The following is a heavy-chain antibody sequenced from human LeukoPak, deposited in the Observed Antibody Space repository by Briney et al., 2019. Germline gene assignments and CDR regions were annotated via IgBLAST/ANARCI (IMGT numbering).Heavy chain of an antibody. J-gene: IGHJ4*02. CDR1: GLTFSSYG. CDR3: ATLSNQQLVEGY. D-gene: IGHD6-13*01. V-gene: IGHV3-30*03. Sequence: LTGGSLRLSCAASGLTFSSYGMHWVRQAPGKGLEWVAVISYDGSNKYYADSVKGRFTISRDNSKNTLYLQMNSLRAEDTAVYYCATLSNQQLVEGYWGQGTLVTVSS. CDR2: ISYDGSNK.